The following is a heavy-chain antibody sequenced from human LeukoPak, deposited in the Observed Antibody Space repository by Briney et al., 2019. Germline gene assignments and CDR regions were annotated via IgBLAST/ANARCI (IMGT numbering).Heavy chain of an antibody. CDR2: ISAYNGNT. Sequence: ASVNVSCKASGYTFTSYGISWVRQAPGQGLEWMGWISAYNGNTNYAQKLQGRVTMTTDTSTSTAYMELRSLRSDDTAVYYCARDQGIVVVPAATIDYWGQGTLVTVSS. CDR1: GYTFTSYG. V-gene: IGHV1-18*01. D-gene: IGHD2-2*01. J-gene: IGHJ4*02. CDR3: ARDQGIVVVPAATIDY.